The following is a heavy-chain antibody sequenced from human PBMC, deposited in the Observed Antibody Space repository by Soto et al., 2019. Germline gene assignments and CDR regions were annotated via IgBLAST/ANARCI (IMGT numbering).Heavy chain of an antibody. Sequence: ALVKVSCKASGYTFTGYYMHWVRQAPGQGLEWMGWINPNSGGTNYAQKFQGWVTMTRDTSISTAYMELSRLRSDDTAVYYCARDHGEAYYDFWSGYYPDYGMDVWGQGTTVTVSS. CDR2: INPNSGGT. D-gene: IGHD3-3*01. CDR1: GYTFTGYY. CDR3: ARDHGEAYYDFWSGYYPDYGMDV. V-gene: IGHV1-2*04. J-gene: IGHJ6*02.